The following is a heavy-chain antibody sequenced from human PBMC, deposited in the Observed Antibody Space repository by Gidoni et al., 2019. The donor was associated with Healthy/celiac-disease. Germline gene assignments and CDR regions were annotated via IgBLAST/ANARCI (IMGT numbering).Heavy chain of an antibody. J-gene: IGHJ5*02. D-gene: IGHD6-6*01. CDR3: ARVVRYSSSSVWFDP. V-gene: IGHV1-69*09. Sequence: QVQLVQSGAEVKKPGSSVKVSCKASGGTFSSYAISWVRQAPGQGLEWMGRIIPILGIANYAQKFQGRVTITADKSTSTAYMELSSLRSEDTAVYYCARVVRYSSSSVWFDPWGQGTLVTVSS. CDR1: GGTFSSYA. CDR2: IIPILGIA.